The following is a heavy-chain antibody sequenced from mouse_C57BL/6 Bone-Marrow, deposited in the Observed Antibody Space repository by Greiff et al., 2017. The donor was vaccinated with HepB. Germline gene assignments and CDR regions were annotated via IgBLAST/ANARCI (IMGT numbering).Heavy chain of an antibody. D-gene: IGHD2-4*01. CDR3: TTYYDYDVDY. CDR1: GFNIKDDY. V-gene: IGHV14-4*01. CDR2: IDPENGDT. J-gene: IGHJ2*01. Sequence: EVKLQESGAELVRPGASVKLSCTASGFNIKDDYMHWVKQRPEQGLEWIGWIDPENGDTEYASKFQGKATITADTSSNTAYLQLSSLTSEDTAVYYCTTYYDYDVDYWGQGTTLTVSS.